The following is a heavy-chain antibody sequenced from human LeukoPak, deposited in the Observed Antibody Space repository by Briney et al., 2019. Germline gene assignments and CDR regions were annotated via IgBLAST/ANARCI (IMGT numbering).Heavy chain of an antibody. CDR1: GGTFSSYA. CDR2: IIPILGIA. D-gene: IGHD6-13*01. V-gene: IGHV1-69*04. J-gene: IGHJ5*02. Sequence: ASVKVSCKASGGTFSSYAISWVRQAPGQGLEWMGRIIPILGIANYAQKFQGRVTITADKSTSTAYMELSSLRSEDTAVYYCARGGYSSSWYPFNWFDPWGQGTLVTVSS. CDR3: ARGGYSSSWYPFNWFDP.